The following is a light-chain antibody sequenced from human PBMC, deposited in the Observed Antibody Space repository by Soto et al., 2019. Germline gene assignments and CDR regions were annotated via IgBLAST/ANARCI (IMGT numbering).Light chain of an antibody. Sequence: QSVLTQPPSVSGAPGQRVTISCTGSSSNIGAGYDVHWYQQLPGTAHKRLIYGNSNRPSGVPDRFSGSKSGTSASLAITGFQAADEADYYCQSYDSSLSGSDVVFGGGTQLTVL. CDR3: QSYDSSLSGSDVV. J-gene: IGLJ2*01. V-gene: IGLV1-40*01. CDR1: SSNIGAGYD. CDR2: GNS.